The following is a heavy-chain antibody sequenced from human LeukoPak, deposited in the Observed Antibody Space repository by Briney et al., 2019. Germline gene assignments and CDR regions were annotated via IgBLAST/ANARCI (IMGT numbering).Heavy chain of an antibody. V-gene: IGHV3-48*02. J-gene: IGHJ4*02. CDR1: GFTFNPYR. D-gene: IGHD4-23*01. Sequence: GGSLRLSCAASGFTFNPYRMNWVRQAPGKGLEWVSYISTSTRTIYYADSVKGRFSISRDNAKNSLYLQMNSLRDKDTAVYYCARVGDYGGFDYWGQGTLVTVSS. CDR2: ISTSTRTI. CDR3: ARVGDYGGFDY.